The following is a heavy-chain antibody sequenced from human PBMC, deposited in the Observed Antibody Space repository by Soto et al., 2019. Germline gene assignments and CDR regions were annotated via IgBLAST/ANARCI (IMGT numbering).Heavy chain of an antibody. J-gene: IGHJ5*02. Sequence: SETLSLTCTVSSGSISNYYWGWIRQPPGKGLEWIGSIYYSGSTYYNPSLKSRVTISVDTSKNQFSLKLSSVTAADTAVYYCATQEVGGSYVYTFDPWGQGTLVTVSS. CDR2: IYYSGST. CDR3: ATQEVGGSYVYTFDP. CDR1: SGSISNYY. D-gene: IGHD1-26*01. V-gene: IGHV4-59*05.